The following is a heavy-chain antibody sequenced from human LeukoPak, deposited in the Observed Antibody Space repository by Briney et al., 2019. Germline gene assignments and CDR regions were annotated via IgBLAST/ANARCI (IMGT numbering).Heavy chain of an antibody. V-gene: IGHV3-7*01. CDR3: ARAITAVDSY. Sequence: GGSLRLSCAGSSFTFRNYWVNWVRQAPGKGLEWVAGIDEDGTEKYYVESVKGRFTISRDNAKKSVYLQMYSLRTDDTAVYYCARAITAVDSYWGQRTLVTVSS. CDR1: SFTFRNYW. D-gene: IGHD6-13*01. J-gene: IGHJ4*02. CDR2: IDEDGTEK.